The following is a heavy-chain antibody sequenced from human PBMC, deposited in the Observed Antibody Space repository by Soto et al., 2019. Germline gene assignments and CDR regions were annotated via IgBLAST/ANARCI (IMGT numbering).Heavy chain of an antibody. D-gene: IGHD5-18*01. J-gene: IGHJ4*02. Sequence: SETLSLTCTVSGGSITNSYWSWIRQPPGKGLEWIGYIYYGGSTDYNPSLKSRVTMSGDTSKNQLSLKLNSVAAAETAVYYCARGEGYSFAHDYWGQGIQVTVSS. V-gene: IGHV4-59*01. CDR3: ARGEGYSFAHDY. CDR2: IYYGGST. CDR1: GGSITNSY.